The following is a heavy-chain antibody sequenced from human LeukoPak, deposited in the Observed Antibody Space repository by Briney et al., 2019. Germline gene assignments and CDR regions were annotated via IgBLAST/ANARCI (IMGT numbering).Heavy chain of an antibody. CDR3: AREGVDIVVVPAAVHIDY. CDR1: GYTFTGYY. V-gene: IGHV1-2*02. CDR2: INPNSGGT. Sequence: ASVKVSCKAPGYTFTGYYMHWVRQAPGQGLEWMGWINPNSGGTNYAQKFQGRVTMTRDTSISTAYMELSRLRSDDTAVYYCAREGVDIVVVPAAVHIDYWGQGTLVTVSS. D-gene: IGHD2-2*01. J-gene: IGHJ4*02.